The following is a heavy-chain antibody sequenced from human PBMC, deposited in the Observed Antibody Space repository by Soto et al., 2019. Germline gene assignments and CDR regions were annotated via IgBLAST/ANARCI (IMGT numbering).Heavy chain of an antibody. CDR2: IYHTRHT. J-gene: IGHJ4*02. V-gene: IGHV4-38-2*02. Sequence: KPSEILSLTFIVSNLSISSGYYWGWIRQSPGKGREWIATIYHTRHTYYCPSLKSRFTISGDTPENQFSQQLSSVAAADTAFYYCAIVMGEFSLPGSLDFHFWGQGTLVT. D-gene: IGHD3-16*01. CDR3: AIVMGEFSLPGSLDFHF. CDR1: NLSISSGYY.